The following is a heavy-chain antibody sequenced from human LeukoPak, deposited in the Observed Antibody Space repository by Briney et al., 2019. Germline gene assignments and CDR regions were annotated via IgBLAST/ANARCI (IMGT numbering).Heavy chain of an antibody. CDR1: GYSFTSYW. Sequence: GESLKISCKGSGYSFTSYWITWVRQMPGKGLEWMGRIDPSDSYTKYSPSFQGHVTISADKSISTAYLQWSSLKASDTAMYYCARDAKLKYFDYWGQGTLVTVSS. CDR3: ARDAKLKYFDY. V-gene: IGHV5-10-1*01. J-gene: IGHJ4*02. CDR2: IDPSDSYT. D-gene: IGHD3-10*01.